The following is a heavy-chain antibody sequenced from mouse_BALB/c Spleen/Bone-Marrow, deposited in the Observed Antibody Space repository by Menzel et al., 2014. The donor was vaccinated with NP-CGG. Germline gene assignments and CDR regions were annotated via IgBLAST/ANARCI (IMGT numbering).Heavy chain of an antibody. V-gene: IGHV1-4*01. Sequence: VKLMESGAELARPGASVEMSCQASGYTFTRYTMHWEKRRPGQGLEWIGYIIPNSGHSNYNQKFKDKATLTADKSSSTAYMQLSSLTSEDSAVYYCTIRYYAMDYWGQGTSVTVSS. D-gene: IGHD1-1*01. CDR2: IIPNSGHS. CDR1: GYTFTRYT. J-gene: IGHJ4*01. CDR3: TIRYYAMDY.